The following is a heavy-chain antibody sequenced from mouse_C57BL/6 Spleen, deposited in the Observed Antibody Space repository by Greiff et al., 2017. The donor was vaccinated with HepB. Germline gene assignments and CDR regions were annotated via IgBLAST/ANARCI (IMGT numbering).Heavy chain of an antibody. CDR3: ARSGRQDNSGNGYFDY. CDR1: GYSFTDYN. CDR2: INPNYGTT. Sequence: VQLQQSGPVLVKPGASVKISCKASGYSFTDYNMNWVKQSNGKSLEWIGVINPNYGTTSYNQKFKGKATLTVDQSSSTAYMQLNSLTSEDSAVYYCARSGRQDNSGNGYFDYWGQGTTLTVST. V-gene: IGHV1-39*01. J-gene: IGHJ2*01. D-gene: IGHD3-2*02.